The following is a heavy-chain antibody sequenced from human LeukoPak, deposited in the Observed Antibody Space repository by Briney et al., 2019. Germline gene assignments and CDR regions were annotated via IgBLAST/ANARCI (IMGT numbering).Heavy chain of an antibody. V-gene: IGHV3-23*01. CDR3: AKYSAAGNSNYYYGMDV. J-gene: IGHJ6*02. CDR2: ISGSGAST. D-gene: IGHD6-13*01. Sequence: GGSLRLSCAASGFTLSNYAMSWVRQAPGEGLEWVSAISGSGASTYYADSVKGRFTISSDNPKNTLYLQMNSLRAEDTAVYYCAKYSAAGNSNYYYGMDVWGQGTTVTVSS. CDR1: GFTLSNYA.